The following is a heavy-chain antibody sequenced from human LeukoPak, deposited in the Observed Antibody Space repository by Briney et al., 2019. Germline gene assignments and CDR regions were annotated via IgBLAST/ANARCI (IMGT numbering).Heavy chain of an antibody. D-gene: IGHD7-27*01. CDR3: ARVLTGKFDY. CDR1: GGSVRSYY. Sequence: SETLSLTCTVFGGSVRSYYWNWIRQPPGKGLEWIGYIYYSGSTNYSPSLKSRVTISVDTSKNQLSLKLSSVTAADTAVYYCARVLTGKFDYWGQGTLVTVSS. CDR2: IYYSGST. V-gene: IGHV4-59*02. J-gene: IGHJ4*02.